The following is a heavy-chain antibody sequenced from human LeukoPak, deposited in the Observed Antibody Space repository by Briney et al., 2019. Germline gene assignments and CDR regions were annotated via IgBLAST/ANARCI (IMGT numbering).Heavy chain of an antibody. D-gene: IGHD3-22*01. V-gene: IGHV3-7*01. CDR2: IKQDGSEK. Sequence: PGGSLRLSCAASGFTFSNAWMSWVRQAPGKGLEWVANIKQDGSEKYYVDSVKGRFTISRDNAKNSLYLQMNSLRAEDTAVYYCARELYYYDSSGYLGYWGQGTLVTVSS. J-gene: IGHJ4*02. CDR1: GFTFSNAW. CDR3: ARELYYYDSSGYLGY.